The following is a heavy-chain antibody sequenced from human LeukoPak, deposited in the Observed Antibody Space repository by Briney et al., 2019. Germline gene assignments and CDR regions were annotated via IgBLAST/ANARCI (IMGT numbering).Heavy chain of an antibody. CDR1: GGSVSNSLYY. CDR2: IKQDGSEK. Sequence: ETLSLTCTVSGGSVSNSLYYWSWVRQAPGKGLEWVANIKQDGSEKYYVDSVKGRFTISRDNAKNSLYLQMNSLRAEDTAVYYCARDDYYDSSDVYGMDVWGQGTTVTVSS. V-gene: IGHV3-7*03. J-gene: IGHJ6*02. CDR3: ARDDYYDSSDVYGMDV. D-gene: IGHD3-22*01.